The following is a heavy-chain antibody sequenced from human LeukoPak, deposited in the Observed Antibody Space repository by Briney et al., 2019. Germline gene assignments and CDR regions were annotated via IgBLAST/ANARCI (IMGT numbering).Heavy chain of an antibody. CDR2: IYSDGTT. Sequence: GGSLRLSCAASGFTFSSYWMSWVRQAPGKGLEWVSLIYSDGTTDSADSVKGRFTISRDNSKNTLYLQMNSLRVEDTAVYYCARFFLLGYYFDYWGQGALVTVSS. CDR1: GFTFSSYW. CDR3: ARFFLLGYYFDY. J-gene: IGHJ4*02. V-gene: IGHV3-53*01. D-gene: IGHD2-15*01.